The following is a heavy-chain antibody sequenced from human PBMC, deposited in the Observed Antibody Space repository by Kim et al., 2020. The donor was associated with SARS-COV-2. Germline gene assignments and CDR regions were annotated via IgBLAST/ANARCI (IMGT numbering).Heavy chain of an antibody. V-gene: IGHV3-48*02. J-gene: IGHJ4*02. Sequence: YAESVKGRFTIARDNAKNSLYLQMNRLREDDTAVYYCARGAVSGTSRFDSWGQGTLVTVSS. D-gene: IGHD6-19*01. CDR3: ARGAVSGTSRFDS.